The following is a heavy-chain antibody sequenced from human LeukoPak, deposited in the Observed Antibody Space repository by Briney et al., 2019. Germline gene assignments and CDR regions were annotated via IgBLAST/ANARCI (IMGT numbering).Heavy chain of an antibody. Sequence: SVKVSCKASGGTFSSYAISWVRQAPGQGLEWMGRIIPILGIANYAQKFQGRVTITADKSTSTAYMELSSLRSEDTAVYYCARDDRLFRGVIIHGYWGQGTLVTVSS. CDR2: IIPILGIA. CDR3: ARDDRLFRGVIIHGY. V-gene: IGHV1-69*04. D-gene: IGHD3-10*01. J-gene: IGHJ4*02. CDR1: GGTFSSYA.